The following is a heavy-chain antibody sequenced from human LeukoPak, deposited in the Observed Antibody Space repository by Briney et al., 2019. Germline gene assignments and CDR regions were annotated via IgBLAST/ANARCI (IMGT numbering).Heavy chain of an antibody. J-gene: IGHJ4*02. CDR2: IYSGGST. D-gene: IGHD3-16*01. V-gene: IGHV3-66*01. CDR1: EFSVGSNY. Sequence: PGGSLRLSCAASEFSVGSNYMTWVRQAPGKGLEWVSLIYSGGSTYYADSVKGRFTISRDNSKNTLYLQMNSLRAEDTAVYYCASPSPLSMITFGGVFDYWGQGTLVTVSS. CDR3: ASPSPLSMITFGGVFDY.